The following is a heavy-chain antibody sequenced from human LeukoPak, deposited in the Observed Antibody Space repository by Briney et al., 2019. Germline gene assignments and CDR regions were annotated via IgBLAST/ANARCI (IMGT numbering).Heavy chain of an antibody. CDR1: GFPFSSYS. V-gene: IGHV3-21*01. D-gene: IGHD3-9*01. J-gene: IGHJ4*02. CDR2: IGSSSSYI. Sequence: GGSLRLSCAASGFPFSSYSMIWVRQAPGKGLEWVSSIGSSSSYIYYVDSVKGRFTISRDNAKNSPYLQMNSLRAEDTGVYYCAPFQDILTGYYLLDYWGQGTLVTVSS. CDR3: APFQDILTGYYLLDY.